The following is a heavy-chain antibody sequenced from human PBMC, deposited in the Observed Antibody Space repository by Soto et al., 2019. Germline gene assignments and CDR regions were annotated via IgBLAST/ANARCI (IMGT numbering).Heavy chain of an antibody. J-gene: IGHJ3*02. V-gene: IGHV4-59*01. D-gene: IGHD3-10*01. CDR3: ARDRLSSNAFDM. CDR2: IYYSGGT. CDR1: GASMRSYY. Sequence: QMQLQESGPGLVKPSETLSLTCTVSGASMRSYYWNWVREAPGKGLEWIGNIYYSGGTNYNPSLKSRVTISVDTSKNYFSLRLRSVTAADTAVYYCARDRLSSNAFDMWGQGIMLTVSS.